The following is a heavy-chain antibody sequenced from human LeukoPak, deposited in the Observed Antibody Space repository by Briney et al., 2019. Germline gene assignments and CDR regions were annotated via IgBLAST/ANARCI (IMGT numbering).Heavy chain of an antibody. CDR3: ARHGDGFYDILTGSFDY. Sequence: SETLSLTCTVSGGSINTDNYYWGWIRQPPGKGLEWIGSSYYSGITYYTPSPKSRVTISVDMSKNQFSLKLSSVTAADTAVYYCARHGDGFYDILTGSFDYWGQGTLVTVSS. J-gene: IGHJ4*02. D-gene: IGHD3-9*01. V-gene: IGHV4-39*01. CDR2: SYYSGIT. CDR1: GGSINTDNYY.